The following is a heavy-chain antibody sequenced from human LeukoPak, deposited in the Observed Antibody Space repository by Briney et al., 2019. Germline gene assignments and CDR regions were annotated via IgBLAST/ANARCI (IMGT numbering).Heavy chain of an antibody. CDR1: GFTFSSYR. CDR2: ISSSSSYI. CDR3: ARDLGQYYDTSDNWFDP. V-gene: IGHV3-21*01. Sequence: PGGSLRLSCAASGFTFSSYRMNWVRQAPGKGLEWVSSISSSSSYIYYADSVKGRFTISRDNAKNTLNLQMNSLRAEDTAVYYCARDLGQYYDTSDNWFDPWGQGTLVTVSS. J-gene: IGHJ5*02. D-gene: IGHD3-22*01.